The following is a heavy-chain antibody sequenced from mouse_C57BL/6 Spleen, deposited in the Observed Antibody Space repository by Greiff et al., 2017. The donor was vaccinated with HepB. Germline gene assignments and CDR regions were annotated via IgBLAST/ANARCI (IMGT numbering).Heavy chain of an antibody. CDR1: GYTFTSYW. CDR3: ARGYFDY. Sequence: QVQLQQPGAELVKPGASVKLSCKASGYTFTSYWMQWVKQRPGQGLEWIGEIDPSDSYTNYNQKFKGKATLTVDTSSSTAYMQLSSLTSEDSAVYYCARGYFDYWGQGTTLTVSS. J-gene: IGHJ2*01. V-gene: IGHV1-50*01. CDR2: IDPSDSYT.